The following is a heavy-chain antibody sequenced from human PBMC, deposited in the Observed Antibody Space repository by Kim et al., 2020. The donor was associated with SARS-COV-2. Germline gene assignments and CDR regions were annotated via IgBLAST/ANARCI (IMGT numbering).Heavy chain of an antibody. V-gene: IGHV3-23*01. Sequence: GGSLRLSCAASGFTFSNYAMNWVRQAPGKGLEWVSVISGSGGWTYYADSVKGRFTISTDNSKSTLYLQMSSLRAEDTAVYYCAKASGYYVFEYWGQGPLVTVPS. D-gene: IGHD3-10*02. CDR1: GFTFSNYA. J-gene: IGHJ4*02. CDR2: ISGSGGWT. CDR3: AKASGYYVFEY.